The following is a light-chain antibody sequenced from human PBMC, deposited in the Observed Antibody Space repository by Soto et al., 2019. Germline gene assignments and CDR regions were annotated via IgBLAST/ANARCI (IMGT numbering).Light chain of an antibody. V-gene: IGLV2-14*03. CDR3: SSYTPSYTLV. J-gene: IGLJ2*01. CDR1: SSDVGAYNF. Sequence: QSALTQPASVSGSPGQSITISCIGTSSDVGAYNFVSWYQQHPGKAPKLMIYDVSNRPSGVSNRFSASKSGNTASLTISGLQAEDEADYYCSSYTPSYTLVFGGGTKVTVL. CDR2: DVS.